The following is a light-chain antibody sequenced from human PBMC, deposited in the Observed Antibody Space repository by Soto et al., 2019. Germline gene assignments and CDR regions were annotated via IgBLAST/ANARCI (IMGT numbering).Light chain of an antibody. CDR3: QQYGSSPRT. CDR1: QSVSSSS. J-gene: IGKJ2*01. Sequence: EIVLTQSPATLSLSPGERATLSCGASQSVSSSSLAWYQQKPGLAPRLLIYDASSRATGIPDRFSGSGSGTDFTLTISRLESEDFAVYYCQQYGSSPRTFGQGIKLEI. V-gene: IGKV3D-20*01. CDR2: DAS.